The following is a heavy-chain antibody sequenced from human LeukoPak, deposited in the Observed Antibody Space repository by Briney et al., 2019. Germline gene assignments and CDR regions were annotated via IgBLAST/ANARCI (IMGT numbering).Heavy chain of an antibody. CDR3: ARGRYCSSTSCHRGWFDP. CDR2: INHSGST. Sequence: SETLSLTCAVYGGSFSGYYWSWIRQPPGKGLEWIGEINHSGSTNYNPSLKSRVTISVDTSKSQFSLKLSSVTAADTAVYYCARGRYCSSTSCHRGWFDPWGQGTLVTVSS. CDR1: GGSFSGYY. V-gene: IGHV4-34*01. J-gene: IGHJ5*02. D-gene: IGHD2-2*01.